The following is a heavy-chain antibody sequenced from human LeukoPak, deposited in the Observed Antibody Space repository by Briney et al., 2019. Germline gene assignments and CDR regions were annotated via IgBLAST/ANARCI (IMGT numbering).Heavy chain of an antibody. CDR2: LSRDGSEK. J-gene: IGHJ4*02. CDR1: GFSFSSYG. D-gene: IGHD3-22*01. V-gene: IGHV3-30*18. Sequence: GGSLRLSCAASGFSFSSYGMHWARQAPGKGLEWVALLSRDGSEKYYADSVKGRFTISRDTSKNTLYLQMNSLRPEDTAVYYCAKDDSSGYYYVDYWGQGTLDRVSS. CDR3: AKDDSSGYYYVDY.